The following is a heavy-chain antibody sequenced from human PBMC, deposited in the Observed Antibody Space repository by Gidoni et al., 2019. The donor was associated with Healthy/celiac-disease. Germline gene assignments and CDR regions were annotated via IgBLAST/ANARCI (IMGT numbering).Heavy chain of an antibody. D-gene: IGHD2-21*02. Sequence: EVQLLESGGGLVQPGGSLRLSCAASGFTFSSYAMSWVRQAPGKGLEWVSAISGSGGRTYYAYSVKGRLPISRDNSKNTLYLQMNSLRAEDTAVYYCAKDWGTYCGGDCPWVYNWFDPWGQGTLVTVSS. CDR3: AKDWGTYCGGDCPWVYNWFDP. V-gene: IGHV3-23*01. CDR1: GFTFSSYA. CDR2: ISGSGGRT. J-gene: IGHJ5*02.